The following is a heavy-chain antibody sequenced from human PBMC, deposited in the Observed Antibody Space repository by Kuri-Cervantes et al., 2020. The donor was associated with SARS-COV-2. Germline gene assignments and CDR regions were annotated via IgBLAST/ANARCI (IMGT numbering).Heavy chain of an antibody. D-gene: IGHD6-13*01. CDR3: ARDTMSSSIWSRYYYYCMDV. Sequence: SESLSLTCTVSGGSISSYYWSWIRQPPGKGLEWIGYIYYSGSTNYNPSLKSRVTISVDTSKNQFSLKLSSVTAADTAVYYCARDTMSSSIWSRYYYYCMDVWGQGTTVTVSS. CDR1: GGSISSYY. J-gene: IGHJ6*02. V-gene: IGHV4-59*01. CDR2: IYYSGST.